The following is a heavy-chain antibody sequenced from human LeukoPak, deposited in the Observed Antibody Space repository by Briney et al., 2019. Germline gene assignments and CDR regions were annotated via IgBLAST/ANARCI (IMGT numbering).Heavy chain of an antibody. Sequence: PSETLSLTCTVSGGSITSGNYYCSWIPQHPGKGLEWIGYISYSGNTYYSPSLNGPLTISVDTFKNQFYLKLSSVTAADTAMYYCARAELYSPNWRAYNYFDPWGQGTLVTVSS. V-gene: IGHV4-31*01. CDR1: GGSITSGNYY. J-gene: IGHJ5*02. CDR3: ARAELYSPNWRAYNYFDP. CDR2: ISYSGNT. D-gene: IGHD5-24*01.